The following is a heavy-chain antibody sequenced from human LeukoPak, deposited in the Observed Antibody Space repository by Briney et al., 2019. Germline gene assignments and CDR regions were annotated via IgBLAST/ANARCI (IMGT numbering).Heavy chain of an antibody. CDR3: ARRNAN. CDR1: GGSINSYY. Sequence: PAETLSLTCTASGGSINSYYWSWIRQPPGKGLEWIGYISYSGGTNYNPSLKSRVTISLDTSKTQFFLKLSAVTAADTSLYYCARRNANWGQGTLV. V-gene: IGHV4-59*01. CDR2: ISYSGGT. J-gene: IGHJ4*02.